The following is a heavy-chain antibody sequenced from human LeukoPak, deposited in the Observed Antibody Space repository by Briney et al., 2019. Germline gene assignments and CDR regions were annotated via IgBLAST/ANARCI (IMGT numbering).Heavy chain of an antibody. CDR2: ISGDGGTT. D-gene: IGHD1-1*01. Sequence: GGSLRLSCAASGFTFSSYWMHWVRQAPGKGLEWVSLISGDGGTTYYADSVKGRFTISRDNSKNSLYLQMSSLRTEDTALYYCAKHNWNYDSWGQGTLVTVSS. J-gene: IGHJ5*01. CDR3: AKHNWNYDS. CDR1: GFTFSSYW. V-gene: IGHV3-43*02.